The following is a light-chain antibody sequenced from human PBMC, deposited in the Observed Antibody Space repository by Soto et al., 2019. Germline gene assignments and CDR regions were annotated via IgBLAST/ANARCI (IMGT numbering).Light chain of an antibody. Sequence: EIVMAQFPETLAVSVGERATIKCRSSQSLLHSSDNRNYLTWYQQKPGQPPKLLIYWASTRHSGVPDRFSGSGSGTDFTLTINSLQAEDVAVYYCQQYYSTPITFGQGTRLEIK. CDR2: WAS. CDR3: QQYYSTPIT. J-gene: IGKJ5*01. V-gene: IGKV4-1*01. CDR1: QSLLHSSDNRNY.